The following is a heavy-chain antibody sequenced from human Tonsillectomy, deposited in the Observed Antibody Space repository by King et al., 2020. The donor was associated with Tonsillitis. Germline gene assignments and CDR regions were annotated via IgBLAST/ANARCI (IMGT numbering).Heavy chain of an antibody. CDR2: IAYDASYE. Sequence: VQLVESGGGVVQPGTSLRLSCAASGFTFGDYGMHWVRQAPGKGLEWVALIAYDASYENYADSVKGRFTVSRDNSKNTLYLEMNSLRVEDTAVYYCANDAIGLSGWYFDLWGRGTLVTVSS. V-gene: IGHV3-30*18. CDR3: ANDAIGLSGWYFDL. J-gene: IGHJ2*01. D-gene: IGHD2-21*01. CDR1: GFTFGDYG.